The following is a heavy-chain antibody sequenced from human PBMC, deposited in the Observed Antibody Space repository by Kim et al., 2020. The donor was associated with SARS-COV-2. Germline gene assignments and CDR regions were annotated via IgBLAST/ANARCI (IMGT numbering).Heavy chain of an antibody. V-gene: IGHV1-2*02. Sequence: ASVKVSCKASGYTFSIYYIHWVRQAPGQGLEWMGWIYTDSGGTNVAPKFQGRITLTGDTSTNTAYMELSRLKSDDTAVYYCACTYYYGMDLWGPGTTVTVSS. J-gene: IGHJ6*02. CDR1: GYTFSIYY. CDR3: ACTYYYGMDL. CDR2: IYTDSGGT.